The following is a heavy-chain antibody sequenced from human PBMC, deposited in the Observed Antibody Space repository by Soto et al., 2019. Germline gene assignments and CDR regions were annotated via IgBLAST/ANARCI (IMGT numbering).Heavy chain of an antibody. J-gene: IGHJ4*02. V-gene: IGHV4-34*01. D-gene: IGHD3-10*01. Sequence: SETLSLTCAVYGGSFSGYYWSWIRQPPGKGLEWIGEINHSGSTNYNPSLKSRVTISVDTSKNQFSRKLSSVTAADTAVYYCARGTNVEFFDYWGQGTLVTVSS. CDR2: INHSGST. CDR1: GGSFSGYY. CDR3: ARGTNVEFFDY.